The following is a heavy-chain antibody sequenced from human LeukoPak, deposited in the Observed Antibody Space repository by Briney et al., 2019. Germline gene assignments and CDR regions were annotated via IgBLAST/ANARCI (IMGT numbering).Heavy chain of an antibody. CDR2: INHSRST. CDR3: ARAGRDGYNLRGYYYYYMDV. D-gene: IGHD5-24*01. J-gene: IGHJ6*03. Sequence: SETLSLTCAVYGGSFSGYYWSWIRQPPGKGLEWIGEINHSRSTNYNPSLKSRVSISVETSKNQFSLKLSSVTAADTAVYYCARAGRDGYNLRGYYYYYMDVWGKGTTVTVSS. CDR1: GGSFSGYY. V-gene: IGHV4-34*01.